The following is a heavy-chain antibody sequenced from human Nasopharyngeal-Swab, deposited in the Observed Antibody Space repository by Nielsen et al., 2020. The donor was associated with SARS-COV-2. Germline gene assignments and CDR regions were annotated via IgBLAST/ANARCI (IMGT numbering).Heavy chain of an antibody. CDR3: ARDNLKTTTLVGATEFDY. D-gene: IGHD1-26*01. CDR1: GFTSSSYS. CDR2: ISSSGSTI. V-gene: IGHV3-48*04. J-gene: IGHJ4*02. Sequence: GESLKISCAASGFTSSSYSMNWVRQAPGKGLEWVSYISSSGSTIYYADSVKGRFTISRDNAKNSLYLQMNSLRAEDTAVYYCARDNLKTTTLVGATEFDYWGQGTLVTVSS.